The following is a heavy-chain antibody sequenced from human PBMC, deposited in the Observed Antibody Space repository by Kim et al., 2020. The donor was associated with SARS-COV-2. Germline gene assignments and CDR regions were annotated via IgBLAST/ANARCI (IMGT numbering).Heavy chain of an antibody. D-gene: IGHD6-19*01. Sequence: KSRVTISVDTSKNQFSLKLSSVTAADTAVYYCARGGSRGQWLVGGDAFDIWGQGTMVTVSS. CDR3: ARGGSRGQWLVGGDAFDI. J-gene: IGHJ3*02. V-gene: IGHV4-34*01.